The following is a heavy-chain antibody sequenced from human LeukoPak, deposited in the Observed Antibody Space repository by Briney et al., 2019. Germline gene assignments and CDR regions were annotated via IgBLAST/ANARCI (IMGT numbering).Heavy chain of an antibody. D-gene: IGHD3-10*01. J-gene: IGHJ4*02. CDR3: ASNFYGSGNDPGY. CDR2: IHTGGGT. Sequence: VSLRLACAVSGFTISNNYMTWVRQAPGEGLEWVSVIHTGGGTNHADSVKGRFTISRDSSKNTLFLQMNNLRVEDTAVYYCASNFYGSGNDPGYWGQGTLVTVSS. CDR1: GFTISNNY. V-gene: IGHV3-66*01.